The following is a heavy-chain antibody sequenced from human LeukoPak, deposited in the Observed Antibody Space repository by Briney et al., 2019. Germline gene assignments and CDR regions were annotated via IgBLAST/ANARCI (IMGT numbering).Heavy chain of an antibody. CDR1: GYSISSGYY. D-gene: IGHD2-21*01. CDR2: IYHSGST. Sequence: SETLSLTCAVSGYSISSGYYWGWIRQPPGKGLEWIGSIYHSGSTYYNPSLKSRVTISVDTSKNQFSLKLSSVTAADTAVYYCARHSAEKDYYYMDVWGKGTTVTVSS. J-gene: IGHJ6*03. V-gene: IGHV4-38-2*01. CDR3: ARHSAEKDYYYMDV.